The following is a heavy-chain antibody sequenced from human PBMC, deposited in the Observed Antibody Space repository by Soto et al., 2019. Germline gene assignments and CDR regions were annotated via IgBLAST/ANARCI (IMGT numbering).Heavy chain of an antibody. Sequence: GASVKVSCKASGYTFTSYGISWVRQAPGQGLEWMGWISAYNGNTNYAQKLQGRVTMTTDTSTSTAYMELRSLGSDDTAVYYCASSESVAGYYYYYGMDVWGQGTTVTVSS. D-gene: IGHD6-19*01. CDR1: GYTFTSYG. CDR3: ASSESVAGYYYYYGMDV. CDR2: ISAYNGNT. J-gene: IGHJ6*02. V-gene: IGHV1-18*01.